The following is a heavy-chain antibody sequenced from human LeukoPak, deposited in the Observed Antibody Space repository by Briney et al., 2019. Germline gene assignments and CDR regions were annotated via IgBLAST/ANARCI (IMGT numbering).Heavy chain of an antibody. CDR1: GFTFSSYN. Sequence: GGSLRLSCAASGFTFSSYNINWVRQAPGKGLEWVSSISSSSSYKYYADSVKGRFAISRDNDKNSLYLQMNSLRAEDTAVYYCARETLYTMVRGVNVYYMDVWGKGTTVTVSS. J-gene: IGHJ6*03. CDR2: ISSSSSYK. CDR3: ARETLYTMVRGVNVYYMDV. D-gene: IGHD3-10*01. V-gene: IGHV3-21*01.